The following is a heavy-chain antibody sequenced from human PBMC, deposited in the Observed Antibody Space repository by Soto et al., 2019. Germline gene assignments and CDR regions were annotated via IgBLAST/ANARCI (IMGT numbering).Heavy chain of an antibody. Sequence: SETLSLTCAVSGGSISSGGYSWSWIRQPPGKGLEWIGYICGSGSTYYNPSLKSRFTMSVYRSKNQFSLKLSSVTAADTAVYYCARVPDRWGQGTLVTVSS. J-gene: IGHJ5*02. CDR3: ARVPDR. D-gene: IGHD2-2*01. CDR1: GGSISSGGYS. CDR2: ICGSGST. V-gene: IGHV4-30-2*01.